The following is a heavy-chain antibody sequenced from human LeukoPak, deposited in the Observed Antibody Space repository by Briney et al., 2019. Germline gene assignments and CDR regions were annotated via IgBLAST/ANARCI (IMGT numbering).Heavy chain of an antibody. CDR1: GFTFSSYA. CDR3: ARDGGYYDSSGFSAFDI. CDR2: ISGSGGST. J-gene: IGHJ3*02. V-gene: IGHV3-23*01. Sequence: GGSLRLSCAASGFTFSSYAMSWVRQAPGKGLEWVSAISGSGGSTYYADSVKGRFTISRDNSKNTLYLQMNSLRAEDTAVYYCARDGGYYDSSGFSAFDIWGQGTMVTVSS. D-gene: IGHD3-22*01.